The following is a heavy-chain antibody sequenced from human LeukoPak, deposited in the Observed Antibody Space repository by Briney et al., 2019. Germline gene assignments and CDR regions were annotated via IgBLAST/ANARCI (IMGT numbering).Heavy chain of an antibody. CDR3: ARDAPGNTALDY. CDR2: INGYGSST. Sequence: PGGSLRLPCAASGFTFISYWMHWVRQAPGKGLVLVSRINGYGSSTDFADSVKGRFTISRDNAKNTLYLQMNSLRAEDTAVYYCARDAPGNTALDYWGQGTLVTVSS. D-gene: IGHD5-18*01. CDR1: GFTFISYW. V-gene: IGHV3-74*01. J-gene: IGHJ4*02.